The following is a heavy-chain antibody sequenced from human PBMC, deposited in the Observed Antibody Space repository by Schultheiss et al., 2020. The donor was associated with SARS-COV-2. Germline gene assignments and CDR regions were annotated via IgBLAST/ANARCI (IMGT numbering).Heavy chain of an antibody. J-gene: IGHJ3*02. CDR2: IIPILGIA. CDR1: GGTFSSYA. D-gene: IGHD1-7*01. V-gene: IGHV1-69*04. CDR3: ARVYNWNYWFEVSRWDAFDI. Sequence: SVKVSCKASGGTFSSYAISWVRQAPGQGLEWMGRIIPILGIANYAQKFQGRVTITADKSTSTAYMELSSLRSEDTAVYYCARVYNWNYWFEVSRWDAFDIWGQGTMVTVSS.